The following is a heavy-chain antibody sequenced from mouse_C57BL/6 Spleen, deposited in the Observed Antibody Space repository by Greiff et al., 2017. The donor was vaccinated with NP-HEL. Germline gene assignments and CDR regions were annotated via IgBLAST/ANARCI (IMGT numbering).Heavy chain of an antibody. D-gene: IGHD2-5*01. J-gene: IGHJ1*03. CDR2: IRNKANGYTT. CDR3: ARYRHSNSSYLYFDV. V-gene: IGHV7-3*01. CDR1: GFTFTDYY. Sequence: DVMLVESGGGLVQPGGSLSLSCAASGFTFTDYYMSWVRQPPGKALEWLGFIRNKANGYTTEYSASVKGRFTISRDNSQSILYLQMNALRAEDSATYYCARYRHSNSSYLYFDVWGTGTTVTVSS.